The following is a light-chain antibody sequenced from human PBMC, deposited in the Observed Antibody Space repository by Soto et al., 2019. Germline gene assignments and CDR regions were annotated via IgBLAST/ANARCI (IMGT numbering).Light chain of an antibody. Sequence: QSVLTQPPSVSGAPGQRVTISCTGSSSNIGAGYDVHWYQQLPGTAPKRLISGNSNRPSGVPDRFSGSKSGTSASLAITGLQAEDEADYYCQSYDSSLSGYVFGTGTKLTVL. V-gene: IGLV1-40*01. CDR2: GNS. CDR3: QSYDSSLSGYV. CDR1: SSNIGAGYD. J-gene: IGLJ1*01.